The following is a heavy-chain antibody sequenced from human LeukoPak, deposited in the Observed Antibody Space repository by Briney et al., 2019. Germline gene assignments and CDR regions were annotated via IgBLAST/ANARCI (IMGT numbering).Heavy chain of an antibody. CDR3: ARVGRGSYFDY. Sequence: PSETLSLTCTVSGGSISSYYWSWIRQPPGKGLEWIGYIYYSGSTNYNPFLKSRVTISVDTSKNQFSLKLSSVTAADTAVYYCARVGRGSYFDYWGQGTLVTVSS. CDR2: IYYSGST. J-gene: IGHJ4*02. D-gene: IGHD3-16*01. CDR1: GGSISSYY. V-gene: IGHV4-59*01.